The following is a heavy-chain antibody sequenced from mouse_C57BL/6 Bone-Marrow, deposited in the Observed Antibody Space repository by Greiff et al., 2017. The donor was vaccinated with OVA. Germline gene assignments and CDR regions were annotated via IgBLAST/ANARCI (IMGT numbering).Heavy chain of an antibody. CDR2: IYPGDGNT. CDR3: ARGDWYYIDY. V-gene: IGHV1-84*01. J-gene: IGHJ2*01. D-gene: IGHD3-3*01. CDR1: GYTFTDYY. Sequence: VQLQQSGPELVKPGASVKISCKASGYTFTDYYINWVKQRPEQGLEWIGRIYPGDGNTKYNEKFKGKATMTVDTSSSTAYMQLSSLTSEDSAVYFCARGDWYYIDYWGQGTTVTVSS.